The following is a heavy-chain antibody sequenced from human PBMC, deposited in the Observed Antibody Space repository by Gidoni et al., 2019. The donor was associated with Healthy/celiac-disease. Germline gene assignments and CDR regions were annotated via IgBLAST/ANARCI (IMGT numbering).Heavy chain of an antibody. Sequence: EVQLVESGGGLVQPGRSLRLSCAASGFTFADYAMHWVRQAPGKGLEWVSGISWNSGSIGYADSVKGRFTISRDNAKNSLYLQMNSLRAEDTALYYCARFWSGMQGMDVWGQGTTVTVSS. CDR2: ISWNSGSI. D-gene: IGHD3-3*01. CDR3: ARFWSGMQGMDV. V-gene: IGHV3-9*01. CDR1: GFTFADYA. J-gene: IGHJ6*02.